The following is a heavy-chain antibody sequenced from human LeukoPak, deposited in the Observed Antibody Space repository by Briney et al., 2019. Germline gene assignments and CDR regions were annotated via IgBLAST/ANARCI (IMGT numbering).Heavy chain of an antibody. V-gene: IGHV4-59*08. D-gene: IGHD3-16*01. Sequence: SETLSLTHPVSRDSIRTYYWSLIRQPPGERLEGIGDVYYTRSTNDHPSLNGPVTMTVDTSKNHFSLNLRSVTVSDPAIYYCARQRYGDVYLLDRWGRGTLVTVSS. CDR3: ARQRYGDVYLLDR. CDR1: RDSIRTYY. CDR2: VYYTRST. J-gene: IGHJ5*02.